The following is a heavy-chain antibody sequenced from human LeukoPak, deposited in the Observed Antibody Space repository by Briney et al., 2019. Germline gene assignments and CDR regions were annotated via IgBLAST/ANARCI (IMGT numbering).Heavy chain of an antibody. CDR1: GYTFTGYY. Sequence: ASVKVSCKASGYTFTGYYMHWVRQAPGQGLEWMGWINPNSGGTNYAQKFQGRVTMTRDTSISTAYMELSRLRSDDTAVYYCARGAKTIAAAPGFCWGQGTLVTVSS. CDR2: INPNSGGT. J-gene: IGHJ4*02. V-gene: IGHV1-2*02. CDR3: ARGAKTIAAAPGFC. D-gene: IGHD6-13*01.